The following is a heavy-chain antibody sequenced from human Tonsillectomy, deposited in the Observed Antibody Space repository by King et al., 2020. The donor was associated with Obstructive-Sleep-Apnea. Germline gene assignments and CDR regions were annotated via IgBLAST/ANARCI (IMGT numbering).Heavy chain of an antibody. CDR3: ARAVSSTWDYYYGMDV. CDR1: GFTFSNYD. CDR2: IGPSGDT. J-gene: IGHJ6*02. V-gene: IGHV3-13*01. D-gene: IGHD6-13*01. Sequence: QLVQSGGGLVQPGGSLRLSCAASGFTFSNYDMHWVRQATGKGLEWVSAIGPSGDTYYPGSVKGRFTISRENAKYSLYLQMNSLRAGDTAVYYCARAVSSTWDYYYGMDVWGQGTTVTVSS.